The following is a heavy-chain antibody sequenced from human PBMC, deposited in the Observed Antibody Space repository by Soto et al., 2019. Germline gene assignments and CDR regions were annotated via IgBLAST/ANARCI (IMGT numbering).Heavy chain of an antibody. D-gene: IGHD3-3*01. V-gene: IGHV3-7*01. CDR2: IKQDGSEK. J-gene: IGHJ6*02. CDR1: GFTFSSYW. Sequence: GSLRLSCAASGFTFSSYWMSWVRQAPGRGLEWVANIKQDGSEKYYVDSVKGRFTISRDNAKNSLYLQMNSLRAEDTAVYYCARDLGRYYDFWSGYYSGDYYYYGMDVWGQGTTVTVSS. CDR3: ARDLGRYYDFWSGYYSGDYYYYGMDV.